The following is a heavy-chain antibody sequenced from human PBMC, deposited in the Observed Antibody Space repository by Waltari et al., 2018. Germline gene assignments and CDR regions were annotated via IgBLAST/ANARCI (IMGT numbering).Heavy chain of an antibody. V-gene: IGHV1-69*12. CDR2: IIPIFGTA. D-gene: IGHD4-4*01. CDR3: ARVLVTTMNGYYYYYMDV. J-gene: IGHJ6*03. Sequence: QVQLVQSGAEVKKPGSSVKVSCKASGGTFSSYAISWVRQAPGPGLEWMGGIIPIFGTANYAQKFQGRVTITADESTSTAYMELSSLRSEDTAVYYCARVLVTTMNGYYYYYMDVWGKGTTVTISS. CDR1: GGTFSSYA.